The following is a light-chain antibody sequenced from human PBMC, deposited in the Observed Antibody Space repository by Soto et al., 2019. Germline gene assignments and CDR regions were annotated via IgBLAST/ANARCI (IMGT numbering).Light chain of an antibody. J-gene: IGKJ1*01. CDR1: QSVSSSY. V-gene: IGKV3-20*01. CDR2: GAS. CDR3: QQYGSSPRT. Sequence: EIVLTQSPGTLSLSPGERATLSCRASQSVSSSYLAWYQQNTGQAPRXLIYGASSRATGIPDRFSGSGSGTDFTLTISRLEPEDFAVYYCQQYGSSPRTFGQGTKWIS.